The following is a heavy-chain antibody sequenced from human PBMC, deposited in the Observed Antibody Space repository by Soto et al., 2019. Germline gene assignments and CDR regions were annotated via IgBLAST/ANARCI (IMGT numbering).Heavy chain of an antibody. J-gene: IGHJ6*03. CDR3: ARGDCVGGTCYSLAGSFCYYMEV. Sequence: EVQLVESGGGLVQPGGSLRLSCAASGFTFSNYWMYWVRQAPGKGLEWVSRINSDGSVSSHADSVRGRLTIYRDNVKKTLYLHKDSLRAEDTAVFFCARGDCVGGTCYSLAGSFCYYMEVWGKGPTVPVFS. CDR1: GFTFSNYW. V-gene: IGHV3-74*02. D-gene: IGHD2-15*01. CDR2: INSDGSVS.